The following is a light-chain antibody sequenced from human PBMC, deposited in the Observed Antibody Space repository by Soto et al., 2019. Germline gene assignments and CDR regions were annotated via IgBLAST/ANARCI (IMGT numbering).Light chain of an antibody. CDR2: QDT. CDR3: QAWDSSTPYV. Sequence: SYELTQPPSVSVSPGQTASITCSGDKLGDKYACWYQQKPGQSPVLVIYQDTKRPSGIPERSSGSNSGNTATLTISGTQAMDEADYYCQAWDSSTPYVFGTGTKLTVL. CDR1: KLGDKY. J-gene: IGLJ1*01. V-gene: IGLV3-1*01.